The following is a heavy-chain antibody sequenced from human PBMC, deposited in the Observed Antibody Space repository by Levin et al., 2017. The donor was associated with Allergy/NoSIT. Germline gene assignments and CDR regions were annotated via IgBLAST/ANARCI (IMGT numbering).Heavy chain of an antibody. V-gene: IGHV3-7*01. Sequence: GGSLRLSCVVSGFSLSTSWMTWVRQAPGKGLEWVANINPDGSEKVYVDSVKGRFTISRDNAKNSLYLQMNSLRPEDTAVYYCASHRSWTFDYWGQGTLVTVSS. CDR2: INPDGSEK. D-gene: IGHD6-13*01. CDR1: GFSLSTSW. CDR3: ASHRSWTFDY. J-gene: IGHJ4*02.